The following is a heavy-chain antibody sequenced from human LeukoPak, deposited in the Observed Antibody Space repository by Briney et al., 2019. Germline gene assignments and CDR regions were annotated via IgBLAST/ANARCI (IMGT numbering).Heavy chain of an antibody. J-gene: IGHJ4*02. CDR3: GRGKSPAAVDD. CDR1: GFAFSSYS. V-gene: IGHV3-21*01. CDR2: ISSSSSYI. Sequence: GGSLRLSCAASGFAFSSYSMNWVRQAPGKGLEWVSSISSSSSYIYYADSVKGRFTISRDNAKNTLYLQMNSLRVEDTALYYCGRGKSPAAVDDWGQGTLVTVPS. D-gene: IGHD2-2*01.